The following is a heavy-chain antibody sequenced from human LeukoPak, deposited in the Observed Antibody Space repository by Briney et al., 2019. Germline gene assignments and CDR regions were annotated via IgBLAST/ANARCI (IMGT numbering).Heavy chain of an antibody. CDR1: GYTFTSYG. J-gene: IGHJ4*02. V-gene: IGHV1-18*04. D-gene: IGHD6-19*01. Sequence: GASVKVSCKASGYTFTSYGISWVRQAPGQGLXXMGWISAYNGNTNYAQKLQGRVTMTTDTSTSTAYMELRSLRSDDTAVYYCATSRSGWYYFDYWGQGTLVTVSS. CDR2: ISAYNGNT. CDR3: ATSRSGWYYFDY.